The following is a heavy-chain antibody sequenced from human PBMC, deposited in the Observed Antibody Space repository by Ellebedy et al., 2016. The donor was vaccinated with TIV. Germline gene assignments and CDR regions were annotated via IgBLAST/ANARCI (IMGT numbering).Heavy chain of an antibody. J-gene: IGHJ6*02. CDR3: ARGADIVRVILSNYFYSTMDV. D-gene: IGHD5-12*01. Sequence: AASVKVSCKASGYTFTGYYIHWVRQAPGQGLEWVGWINPNSGDTNYAQKLRGRVTVTGDTSISTAYMELSRLVSDDTAVYYSARGADIVRVILSNYFYSTMDVWGQGTTVTVS. CDR2: INPNSGDT. CDR1: GYTFTGYY. V-gene: IGHV1-2*02.